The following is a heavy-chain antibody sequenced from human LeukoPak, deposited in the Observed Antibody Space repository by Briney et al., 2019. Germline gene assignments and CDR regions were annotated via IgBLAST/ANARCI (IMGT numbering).Heavy chain of an antibody. J-gene: IGHJ4*02. CDR3: ARDQDIVVVPAVNQLFDY. D-gene: IGHD2-2*01. V-gene: IGHV1-2*02. Sequence: ASVKVSCKASGYTFTGYYMHWVRQAPGQGLEWMGWINPNSGGTNYAQKFQDRVTMTRDTSISTAYMELSRLRSDDTAVYYCARDQDIVVVPAVNQLFDYWGQGTLVTVSS. CDR1: GYTFTGYY. CDR2: INPNSGGT.